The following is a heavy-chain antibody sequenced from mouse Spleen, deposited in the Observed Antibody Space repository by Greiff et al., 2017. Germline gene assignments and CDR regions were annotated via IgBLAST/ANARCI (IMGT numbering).Heavy chain of an antibody. Sequence: QVQLQQSGAELVKPGASVKMSCKASGYTFTSYWITWVKQRPGQGLEWIGDIYPGSGSTNYNEKFKSKATLTVDTSSSTAYMQLSSLTSEDSAVYYCARYGYYGSSWYFDVWGTGTTVTVSS. V-gene: IGHV1-55*01. D-gene: IGHD1-1*01. CDR2: IYPGSGST. J-gene: IGHJ1*03. CDR3: ARYGYYGSSWYFDV. CDR1: GYTFTSYW.